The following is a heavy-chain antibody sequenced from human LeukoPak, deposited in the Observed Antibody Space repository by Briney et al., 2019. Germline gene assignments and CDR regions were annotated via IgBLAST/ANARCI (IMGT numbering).Heavy chain of an antibody. CDR1: GGSISSYY. Sequence: KASETLSLTCTVSGGSISSYYWSWIRQPAGKGLEWIGRIYTTGSTNYKPSLKSRVSISVDTSKNQFSLKLSSVTAADTAVYYCSGGSANFGLDYWGQGTLVTVSS. J-gene: IGHJ4*02. D-gene: IGHD2-15*01. CDR2: IYTTGST. V-gene: IGHV4-4*07. CDR3: SGGSANFGLDY.